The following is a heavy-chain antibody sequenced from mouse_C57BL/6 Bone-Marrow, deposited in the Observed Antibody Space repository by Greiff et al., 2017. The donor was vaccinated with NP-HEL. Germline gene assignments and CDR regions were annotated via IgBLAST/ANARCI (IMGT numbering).Heavy chain of an antibody. CDR3: AREGIYYGNYVWFAY. V-gene: IGHV1-81*01. D-gene: IGHD2-1*01. J-gene: IGHJ3*01. CDR2: IYPRSGNT. CDR1: GYTFTSYG. Sequence: QVHVKQSGAELARPGASVKLSCKASGYTFTSYGISWVKQRTGQGLEWIGEIYPRSGNTYYNEKFKGKATLTADKSSSTACMELRSLTSEDSAVYFCAREGIYYGNYVWFAYWGQGTLVTVSA.